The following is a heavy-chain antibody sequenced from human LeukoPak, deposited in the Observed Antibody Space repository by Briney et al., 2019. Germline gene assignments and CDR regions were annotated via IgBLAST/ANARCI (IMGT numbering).Heavy chain of an antibody. V-gene: IGHV4-59*02. CDR1: GGSVSGWY. J-gene: IGHJ4*02. Sequence: SETLSLTCSVSGGSVSGWYWTWIRQPPGKGLEWIGDIYGSGSTNSNASLKSRVTMSLDTSRNRISLNLTSVTATDTAVYYCARQTTLPGFAGGLGFNYWGPGTLVTVSS. D-gene: IGHD1-1*01. CDR2: IYGSGST. CDR3: ARQTTLPGFAGGLGFNY.